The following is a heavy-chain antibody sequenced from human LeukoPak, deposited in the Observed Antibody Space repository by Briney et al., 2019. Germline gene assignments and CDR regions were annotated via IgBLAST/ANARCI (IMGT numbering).Heavy chain of an antibody. CDR1: GGSISSGSYY. V-gene: IGHV4-61*02. J-gene: IGHJ3*02. CDR3: ASAGYSEAFNI. Sequence: SQTLSLTCTVSGGSISSGSYYWSWIRQPAGKGLEWIGRIYTSGSTDYNPSLKSRVTISVDTSKNQFSLKLSSVTAADTAVYYCASAGYSEAFNIWGQGTMVTVSS. D-gene: IGHD5-18*01. CDR2: IYTSGST.